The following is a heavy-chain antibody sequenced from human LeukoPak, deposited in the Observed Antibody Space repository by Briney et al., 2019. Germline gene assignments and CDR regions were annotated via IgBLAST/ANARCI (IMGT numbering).Heavy chain of an antibody. J-gene: IGHJ4*02. CDR3: AREVRGVGRDFDY. CDR1: GGSFSGYY. Sequence: TSETLSLTCAVYGGSFSGYYWSWIRQPPGKGLEWIGEINHSGSTNYNPSLKSRVTISVDTSKNQFSLKLSSVTAADTAVYYCAREVRGVGRDFDYWGQGTLVTVSS. CDR2: INHSGST. V-gene: IGHV4-34*01. D-gene: IGHD3-10*01.